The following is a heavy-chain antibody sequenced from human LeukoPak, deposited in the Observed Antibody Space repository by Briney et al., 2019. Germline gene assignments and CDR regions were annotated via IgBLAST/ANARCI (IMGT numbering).Heavy chain of an antibody. CDR1: GFTVSSNY. CDR3: ARWYSSGWYSDY. V-gene: IGHV3-53*01. CDR2: IYSGGST. Sequence: GGSLRLSCAASGFTVSSNYMSWVRQAPGKGPEWVSVIYSGGSTYYADSVKGRFTISRDNSKNTLYLQMNSLRAEDTAVYYCARWYSSGWYSDYWGQGTLVTVSS. J-gene: IGHJ4*02. D-gene: IGHD6-19*01.